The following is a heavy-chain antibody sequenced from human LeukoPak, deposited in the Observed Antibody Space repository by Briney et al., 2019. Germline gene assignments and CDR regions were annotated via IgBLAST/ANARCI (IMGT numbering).Heavy chain of an antibody. CDR3: ARSCRILDIVATIRARLGGNGFDI. V-gene: IGHV4-59*12. J-gene: IGHJ3*02. CDR2: IYFSGST. CDR1: GGFISNYY. Sequence: SETLSLTCTVSGGFISNYYWSWIRQPPGKGLEWVGYIYFSGSTNYNPSLKSRVTISVDTSKNQFSLKLSSVTAADKAVYYCARSCRILDIVATIRARLGGNGFDIWGQGTMVTVSS. D-gene: IGHD5-12*01.